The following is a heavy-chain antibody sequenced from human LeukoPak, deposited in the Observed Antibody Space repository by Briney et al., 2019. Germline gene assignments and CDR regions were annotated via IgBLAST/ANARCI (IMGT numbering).Heavy chain of an antibody. CDR1: GGCISSTSYY. D-gene: IGHD5-12*01. CDR2: IYYSGST. CDR3: ARHRYSAYASSDY. J-gene: IGHJ4*02. V-gene: IGHV4-39*01. Sequence: ETLSLTCTVSGGCISSTSYYWGWIRQPPGKGLEWIGSIYYSGSTYYNPSLKSRVTISLATSKNQFSLKLSSVTAADTAVYYCARHRYSAYASSDYWGQGTLVTVSS.